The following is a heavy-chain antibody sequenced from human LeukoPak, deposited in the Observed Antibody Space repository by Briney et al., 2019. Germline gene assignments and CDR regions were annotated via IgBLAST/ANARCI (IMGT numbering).Heavy chain of an antibody. CDR3: ARVGYSYGLGYYMDV. J-gene: IGHJ6*03. CDR2: MNPNSGNT. V-gene: IGHV1-8*03. D-gene: IGHD5-18*01. Sequence: GASVKVSCKASGYTFTSYDINWVRQATGQGLEWMGWMNPNSGNTGYAQKFQGRVTITRNTSISTACMELSSLRSEDTAVYYCARVGYSYGLGYYMDVWGKGTTVTVSS. CDR1: GYTFTSYD.